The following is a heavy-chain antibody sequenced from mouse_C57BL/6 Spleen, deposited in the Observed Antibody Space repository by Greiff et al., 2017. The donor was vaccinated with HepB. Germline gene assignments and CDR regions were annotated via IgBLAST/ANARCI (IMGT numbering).Heavy chain of an antibody. CDR2: IDPSDSYT. CDR1: GYTFTSYW. J-gene: IGHJ3*01. CDR3: ARLSDFRD. D-gene: IGHD2-4*01. V-gene: IGHV1-50*01. Sequence: VQLQQPGAELVKPGASVKLSCKASGYTFTSYWMQWVKQRPGQGLEWIGEIDPSDSYTNYNQKFKGKATLTVDTSSSTAYMQLSSLTSEDSAVYYCARLSDFRDWGQGTLVTVSA.